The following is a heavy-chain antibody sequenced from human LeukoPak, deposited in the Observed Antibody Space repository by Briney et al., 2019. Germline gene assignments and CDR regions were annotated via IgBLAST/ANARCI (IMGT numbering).Heavy chain of an antibody. CDR1: GFSLSTSGVG. J-gene: IGHJ4*02. D-gene: IGHD7-27*01. CDR2: IYWDDDK. Sequence: SGPTLVNPTQTLTLTCTFSGFSLSTSGVGVGWIRPPPGKALEWLALIYWDDDKHYSPSLKSSITITKDTSKNQVALTMTNMDPVDTATYYCAHRRDWGSDFDYWGQGTLVTVSS. V-gene: IGHV2-5*02. CDR3: AHRRDWGSDFDY.